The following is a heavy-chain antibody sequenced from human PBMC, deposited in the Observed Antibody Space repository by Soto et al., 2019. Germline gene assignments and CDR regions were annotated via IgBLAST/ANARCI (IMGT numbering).Heavy chain of an antibody. V-gene: IGHV1-69*08. CDR2: IIPILGIA. CDR3: ARDDNTVSPCLGGEGGCAY. CDR1: GGTFSSYT. D-gene: IGHD3-16*01. Sequence: QVQLVQSGAEVKKPGSSVKVSCKASGGTFSSYTISWVRQAPGQWLEWMGRIIPILGIANYAQKFQGRVTITSEKSTSPAYMELSSLRSEDTAVYYCARDDNTVSPCLGGEGGCAYWGQGTLVTVSS. J-gene: IGHJ4*02.